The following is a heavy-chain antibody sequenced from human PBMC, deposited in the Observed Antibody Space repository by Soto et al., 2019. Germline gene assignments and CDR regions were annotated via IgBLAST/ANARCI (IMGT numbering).Heavy chain of an antibody. Sequence: QVQLVESGGGLVKPGGSLRLSCAASGFTFSDYFMSWIRQAPGKGLEWVSYISRSGTTLYYAESVKGRFTISRDNAKNSLYLQMNRMRAEDTDVYYCARRKIVVVIAATHDAFDLWGQGTMVTVSS. D-gene: IGHD2-15*01. CDR1: GFTFSDYF. J-gene: IGHJ3*01. V-gene: IGHV3-11*01. CDR3: ARRKIVVVIAATHDAFDL. CDR2: ISRSGTTL.